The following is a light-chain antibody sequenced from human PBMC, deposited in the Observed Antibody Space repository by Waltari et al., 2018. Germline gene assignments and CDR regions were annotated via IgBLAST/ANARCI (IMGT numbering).Light chain of an antibody. J-gene: IGLJ2*01. Sequence: NLMLTQTHAVSESPGKTVTLSCTRSSGSIVSSFVQWYQQRPGSAPTLVLYEDSQRPSEVPDRFSGSIDRSSNSASLTISGLTTEDEADYYCQSYDSAGVKVFGGGTKLTVL. CDR3: QSYDSAGVKV. CDR1: SGSIVSSF. V-gene: IGLV6-57*03. CDR2: EDS.